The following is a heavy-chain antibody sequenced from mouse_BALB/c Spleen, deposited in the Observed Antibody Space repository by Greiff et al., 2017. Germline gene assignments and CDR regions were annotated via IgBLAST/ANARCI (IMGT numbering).Heavy chain of an antibody. CDR3: ARGDGNYVDWFAY. CDR1: DSAVFPIAY. J-gene: IGHJ3*01. Sequence: QVQLKESGSELRSPGSSVKLSCKDFDSAVFPIAYMSWVRQKPGHGFEWIGDILPSIGRTIYGEKFEDKATLDADTVSNTAYLELNSLTSEDSAIYYGARGDGNYVDWFAYWGQGTLVTVSA. CDR2: ILPSIGRT. V-gene: IGHV15-2*02. D-gene: IGHD2-1*01.